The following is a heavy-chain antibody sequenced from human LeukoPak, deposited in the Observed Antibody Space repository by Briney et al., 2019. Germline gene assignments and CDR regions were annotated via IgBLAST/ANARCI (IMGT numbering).Heavy chain of an antibody. J-gene: IGHJ3*02. CDR1: GYTFTSSY. V-gene: IGHV1-46*01. D-gene: IGHD2-2*02. Sequence: ASVKASCKASGYTFTSSYMHWVRQSPRQRLECMGIINPSGGSTSYAQKFQGRVTMTTDTSTSTVYMELSSLRSEDTAVYYCARVRDIVVVPAAIGDAFDIWGQGTMATASS. CDR2: INPSGGST. CDR3: ARVRDIVVVPAAIGDAFDI.